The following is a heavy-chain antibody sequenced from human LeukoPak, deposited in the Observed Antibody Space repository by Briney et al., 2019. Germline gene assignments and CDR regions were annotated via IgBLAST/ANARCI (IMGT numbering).Heavy chain of an antibody. CDR1: GFTFSSYA. CDR3: AKMGSGYDADYYYYYMDV. V-gene: IGHV3-23*01. J-gene: IGHJ6*03. D-gene: IGHD5-12*01. Sequence: GGSLRLSCAASGFTFSSYAMSWVRQAPGKGLEWVSAISGSGGSTYYADSVKGRFTISRDNSKNTLYLQMNSLRAEDTAVYYCAKMGSGYDADYYYYYMDVWGKGTTVTISS. CDR2: ISGSGGST.